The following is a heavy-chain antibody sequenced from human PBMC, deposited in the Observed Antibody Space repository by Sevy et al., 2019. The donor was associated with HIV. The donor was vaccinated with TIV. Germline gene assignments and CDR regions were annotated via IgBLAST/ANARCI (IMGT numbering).Heavy chain of an antibody. Sequence: GGSLRLSCTGSGFTFSSYEMNWVRQAPGKGLEWVSYITNSGSSIYYSDSVKGRFTISRDNAKNSLYLQMNSLRAEDTAVYYCARDLPPSATTVAHFDYWGRRTLVTVSS. J-gene: IGHJ4*02. CDR3: ARDLPPSATTVAHFDY. V-gene: IGHV3-48*03. D-gene: IGHD4-17*01. CDR1: GFTFSSYE. CDR2: ITNSGSSI.